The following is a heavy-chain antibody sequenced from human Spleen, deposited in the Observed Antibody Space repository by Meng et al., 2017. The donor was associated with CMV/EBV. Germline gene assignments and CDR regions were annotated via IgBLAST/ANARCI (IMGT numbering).Heavy chain of an antibody. D-gene: IGHD3-10*01. CDR1: GGTFSSYA. Sequence: KASGGTFSSYAISWVRQAPGQGLEWMGGIIPIFGTANYAQKFQGRVTITTDESTSTAYMELSSLRSEDTAVYYCARVRFAEALSFDYWGQGTLVTVSS. CDR3: ARVRFAEALSFDY. V-gene: IGHV1-69*05. J-gene: IGHJ4*02. CDR2: IIPIFGTA.